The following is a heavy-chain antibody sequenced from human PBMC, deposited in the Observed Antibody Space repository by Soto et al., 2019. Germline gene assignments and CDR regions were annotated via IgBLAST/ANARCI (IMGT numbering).Heavy chain of an antibody. CDR2: ISSSSSTI. J-gene: IGHJ4*02. CDR1: GFTFSSYS. V-gene: IGHV3-48*01. Sequence: EVQLVESGGGLVQPGGSLRLSCAASGFTFSSYSMNWVRQAPGKGLEWVSYISSSSSTIYYADSVKGRFTISRDNAKNSLYLQMNSLRAEDTAVYYCARESYSSSWFPFDYWGQGTLVTVSS. D-gene: IGHD6-13*01. CDR3: ARESYSSSWFPFDY.